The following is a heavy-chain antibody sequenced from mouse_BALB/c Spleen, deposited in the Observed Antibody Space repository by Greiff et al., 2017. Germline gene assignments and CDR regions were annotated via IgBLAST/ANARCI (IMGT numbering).Heavy chain of an antibody. V-gene: IGHV14-1*02. J-gene: IGHJ3*01. D-gene: IGHD1-2*01. CDR2: IYPENGNT. CDR1: GFHIKDYY. CDR3: GRSPLTAPFAY. Sequence: VPLEQSGAELVRPGASVNLSCKASGFHIKDYYMHWVKQRPAQGLVWIGWIYPENGNTIYDPKFQGKASITADTSSNTASLQLSSLTSEDTAVYYCGRSPLTAPFAYWGQGTLVTVSA.